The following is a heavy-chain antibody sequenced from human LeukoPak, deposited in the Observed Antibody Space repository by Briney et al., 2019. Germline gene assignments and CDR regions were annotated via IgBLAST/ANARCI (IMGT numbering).Heavy chain of an antibody. D-gene: IGHD6-6*01. CDR1: GGSISSSNYY. V-gene: IGHV4-39*02. J-gene: IGHJ4*02. CDR2: IHYSGST. CDR3: ARDLGIAARPDY. Sequence: SETLSLTCTVSGGSISSSNYYWGWIRQPPGKGLEWIGSIHYSGSTYYNPSLESRVTISVDTSKNQFSLKLSSVTAADTAVYYCARDLGIAARPDYWGQGTLVTVSS.